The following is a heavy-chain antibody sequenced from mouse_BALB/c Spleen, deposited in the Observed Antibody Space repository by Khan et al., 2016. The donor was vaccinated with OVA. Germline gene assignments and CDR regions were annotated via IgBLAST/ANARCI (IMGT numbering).Heavy chain of an antibody. V-gene: IGHV5-9*03. Sequence: EVELVESGGGLVKPGGSLKLSCAASGFTFSSFTMSWVRQTPEQRLEWVASISSGGDNTYYPDSVKGRVTISRDNAKNNLYLQMSSLRSEDTAMYYCTRSNYGPFAYWGQGTLVTVSA. CDR2: ISSGGDNT. CDR3: TRSNYGPFAY. CDR1: GFTFSSFT. D-gene: IGHD1-1*02. J-gene: IGHJ3*01.